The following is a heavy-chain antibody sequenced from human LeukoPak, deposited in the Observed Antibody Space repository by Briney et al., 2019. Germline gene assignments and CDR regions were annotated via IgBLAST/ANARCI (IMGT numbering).Heavy chain of an antibody. D-gene: IGHD6-13*01. CDR3: ASRGAAGPF. J-gene: IGHJ4*02. Sequence: SETLSLTCTVSGGSISSGSYYWSWIRQPAGKGLEWIGRIYTSGSTNYNPSLKSRVTISVDKSQNQFSLKLRSVTAADTAVYYCASRGAAGPFWGQGTLVTVSS. CDR2: IYTSGST. CDR1: GGSISSGSYY. V-gene: IGHV4-61*02.